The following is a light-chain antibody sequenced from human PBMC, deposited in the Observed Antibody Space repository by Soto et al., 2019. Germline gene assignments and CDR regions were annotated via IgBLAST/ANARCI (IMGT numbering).Light chain of an antibody. CDR1: QSISSY. CDR2: AAS. CDR3: QQSYRTPPIT. Sequence: DIQMTQSPSSLSASVGDRVTITCRASQSISSYLNWYQQKPGKAPKLLIYAASSLQSGVPSRFSGSGSGTEFPLTISSLQPEDFATYYCQQSYRTPPITFGQGTRLEIK. J-gene: IGKJ5*01. V-gene: IGKV1-39*01.